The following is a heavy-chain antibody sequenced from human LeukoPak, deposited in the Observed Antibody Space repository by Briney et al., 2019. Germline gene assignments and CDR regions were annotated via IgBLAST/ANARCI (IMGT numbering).Heavy chain of an antibody. CDR1: GFSFGTYN. V-gene: IGHV3-48*02. J-gene: IGHJ3*01. D-gene: IGHD2-8*01. CDR2: ISLSSTTI. Sequence: GGSLRLSCAASGFSFGTYNMYWVRQAPGKGLEWISYISLSSTTIHYADSVKGRFTISRDNAKNSLYLQMNSLRDEDTALYFCARVYATSRYDAFDVWGQGTLVTVSS. CDR3: ARVYATSRYDAFDV.